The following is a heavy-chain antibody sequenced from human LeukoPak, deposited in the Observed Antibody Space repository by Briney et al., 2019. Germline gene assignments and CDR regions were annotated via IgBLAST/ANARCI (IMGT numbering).Heavy chain of an antibody. D-gene: IGHD3-22*01. Sequence: GGSLRLSCAASGFTFSSYGMHWVRQAPGKGLEWVSYISSSSSTIYYADSVKGRFTISRDNAKNSLYLQMNSLRAEDTAVYYCARDNYYDSSGYIPELDYWGQGTLVTVSS. J-gene: IGHJ4*02. CDR1: GFTFSSYG. V-gene: IGHV3-48*01. CDR2: ISSSSSTI. CDR3: ARDNYYDSSGYIPELDY.